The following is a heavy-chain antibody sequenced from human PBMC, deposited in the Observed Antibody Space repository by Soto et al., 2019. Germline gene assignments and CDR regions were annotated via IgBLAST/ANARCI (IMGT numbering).Heavy chain of an antibody. J-gene: IGHJ3*02. CDR2: INYFGST. CDR3: AKNGHRAVVPITSDAFDM. CDR1: GDSVSSYY. V-gene: IGHV4-59*08. Sequence: SETLSLTCTVSGDSVSSYYWSWIRQPPGKGPEWIGYINYFGSTNYNPSLKSRATISVDTSKNQFSLRLSSVTAADTAVYYCAKNGHRAVVPITSDAFDMWAQGTMVNVS. D-gene: IGHD2-15*01.